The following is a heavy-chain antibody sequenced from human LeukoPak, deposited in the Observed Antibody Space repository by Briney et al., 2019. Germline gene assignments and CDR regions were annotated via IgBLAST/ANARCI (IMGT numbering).Heavy chain of an antibody. V-gene: IGHV3-21*06. CDR3: AGEPGGWDLAY. CDR2: ITSSGTYI. D-gene: IGHD1-26*01. Sequence: GGSLRLSCAASGFTFNTFHMNWVRQAPGKGLDWVSSITSSGTYITYADSVQGRFTISRDNAKNSRYLQMNSLRADDTALYSCAGEPGGWDLAYWGNGPLVTVS. CDR1: GFTFNTFH. J-gene: IGHJ4*01.